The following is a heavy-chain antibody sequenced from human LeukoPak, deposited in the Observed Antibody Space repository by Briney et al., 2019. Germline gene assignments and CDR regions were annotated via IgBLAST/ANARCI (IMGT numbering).Heavy chain of an antibody. D-gene: IGHD3-3*01. CDR2: IYWNDDK. CDR1: GVSLSTRGVG. V-gene: IGHV2-5*01. J-gene: IGHJ4*02. Sequence: SGPTLVKRTQTLTLTFTFSGVSLSTRGVGVGWIRQPPGKALEWLALIYWNDDKRYRPSLKSMLTIARDTSTTQVLLTMSNTDPVHTATHYCAHSYQPYDFWSGSYPSRFDYWGQGTLVTVSS. CDR3: AHSYQPYDFWSGSYPSRFDY.